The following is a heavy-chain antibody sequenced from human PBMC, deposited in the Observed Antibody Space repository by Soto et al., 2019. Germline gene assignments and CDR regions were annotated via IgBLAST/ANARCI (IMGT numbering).Heavy chain of an antibody. CDR3: AHSDYGDRDSYGMDV. V-gene: IGHV2-5*02. CDR1: GFSLSTSGVG. Sequence: QITLKESGPTLVKPTQTLTLTCTFSGFSLSTSGVGVGWIRQPPGRALEWLALIYWDDDKRYSPSLKSRLTITKDTSKIQVGLTRTNMDPVDTATYYCAHSDYGDRDSYGMDVWGQGTTVTVSS. J-gene: IGHJ6*02. D-gene: IGHD4-17*01. CDR2: IYWDDDK.